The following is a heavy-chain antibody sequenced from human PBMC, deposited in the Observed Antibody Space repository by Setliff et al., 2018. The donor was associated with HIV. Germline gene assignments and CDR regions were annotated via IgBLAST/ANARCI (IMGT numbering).Heavy chain of an antibody. CDR1: GGSFSGDY. D-gene: IGHD2-15*01. CDR3: ARGLPPKYCSGGSCYSEKAYYFDY. Sequence: PSETLSLTCTVFGGSFSGDYCSWIRQSPGKGLEWIGEINHSGSSTYNPSLKSRVTMSVDTSKNQFSLKLSSVTAADTALYYCARGLPPKYCSGGSCYSEKAYYFDYWGQGTLVTV. CDR2: INHSGSS. V-gene: IGHV4-34*01. J-gene: IGHJ4*02.